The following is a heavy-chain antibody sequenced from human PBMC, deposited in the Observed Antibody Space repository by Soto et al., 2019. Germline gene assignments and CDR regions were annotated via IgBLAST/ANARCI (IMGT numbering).Heavy chain of an antibody. CDR3: AKDMTVGQGYYYDSSGYPQPYYYGMDV. J-gene: IGHJ6*02. CDR2: ISWDGGST. CDR1: GFTFDDYT. D-gene: IGHD3-22*01. Sequence: GGSLRLSCAASGFTFDDYTMHWVRQAPGKGLEWVSLISWDGGSTYYADSVKGRFTISRDNSKNSLYLQMNSLRTEDTALYYCAKDMTVGQGYYYDSSGYPQPYYYGMDVWGQGTTVTVSS. V-gene: IGHV3-43*01.